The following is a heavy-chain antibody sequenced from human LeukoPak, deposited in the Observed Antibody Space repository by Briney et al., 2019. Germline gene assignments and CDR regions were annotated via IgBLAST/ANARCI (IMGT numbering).Heavy chain of an antibody. CDR3: ARDRGYCSGGSCYSAFDY. CDR2: ISYDGSDK. D-gene: IGHD2-15*01. Sequence: GRSLRLSGAASGFTLSRYDMHWVRQAPGKGLEWVAIISYDGSDKYYADSVKGRFTISRDNSKNTLYVQMNSLGPEDTALYYCARDRGYCSGGSCYSAFDYWGQGTLVTVSS. J-gene: IGHJ4*02. V-gene: IGHV3-30*04. CDR1: GFTLSRYD.